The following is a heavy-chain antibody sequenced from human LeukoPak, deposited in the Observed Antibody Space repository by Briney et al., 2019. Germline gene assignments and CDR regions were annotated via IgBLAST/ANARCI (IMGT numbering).Heavy chain of an antibody. CDR2: ITTDGSRT. CDR1: GFTFSNYP. CDR3: AKGNTVTPDY. J-gene: IGHJ4*02. Sequence: PGGSLRLSCGASGFTFSNYPMNWVRPAPGKGLEWVSAITTDGSRTYNADSVKGRFTISRDNSKNTLYLQMNSLRAEDTAVYYCAKGNTVTPDYWGQGTLVTVSS. D-gene: IGHD4-17*01. V-gene: IGHV3-23*01.